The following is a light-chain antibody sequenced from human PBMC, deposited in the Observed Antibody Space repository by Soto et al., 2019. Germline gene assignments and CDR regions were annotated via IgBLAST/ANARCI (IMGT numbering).Light chain of an antibody. CDR3: QQYKNWPPLS. V-gene: IGKV3-15*01. J-gene: IGKJ4*01. Sequence: EIVMTQSPATLSVSPGETATLSCRASQSVSSNLAWYQQKSAQAPSLLIYGASTRATDIPPRFNGSASGTEFTLTNTSLQSKDFAIYYCQQYKNWPPLSCDGETKVEIK. CDR1: QSVSSN. CDR2: GAS.